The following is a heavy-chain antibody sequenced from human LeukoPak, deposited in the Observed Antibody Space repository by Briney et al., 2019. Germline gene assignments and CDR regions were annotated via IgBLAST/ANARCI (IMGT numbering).Heavy chain of an antibody. CDR1: GFTFSSYE. CDR3: ARDSTYLMVTTIDY. CDR2: ISSSGSTI. Sequence: GGSLRLSCAASGFTFSSYEMNWVRQAPGKGLEWVSYISSSGSTIYYADSVKGRFTISRDNAKNSLYLQMNSLRAEDTAVYYCARDSTYLMVTTIDYWGQGTLVTVSS. J-gene: IGHJ4*02. D-gene: IGHD5-18*01. V-gene: IGHV3-48*03.